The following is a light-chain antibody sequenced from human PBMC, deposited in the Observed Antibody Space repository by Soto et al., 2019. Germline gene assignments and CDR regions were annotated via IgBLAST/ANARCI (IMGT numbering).Light chain of an antibody. CDR1: QDISSY. V-gene: IGKV1-9*01. CDR3: QQVHDYPIT. Sequence: DIPLTQSPSFLSASVGDRVTVTCRSSQDISSYLAWYQQKPGKAPKIVIYGASTLQSGVPPRFGGSGSGTAFTLTISSLQPEDFATYFCQQVHDYPITFGGGTKVEIK. J-gene: IGKJ4*01. CDR2: GAS.